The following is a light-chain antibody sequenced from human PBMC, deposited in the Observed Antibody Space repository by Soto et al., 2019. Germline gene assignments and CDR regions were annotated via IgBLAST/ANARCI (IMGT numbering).Light chain of an antibody. J-gene: IGKJ1*01. Sequence: DTVLTQSPGTLSLTPGERATLSCRASQSVGSSYLAWYQQKPGQAPRLLIYGASSRATGIPGRFSGSGSGTDFTLTISTLEPEDSAVYYCQQYDSSRRTFGQGTKVDIK. CDR2: GAS. V-gene: IGKV3-20*01. CDR3: QQYDSSRRT. CDR1: QSVGSSY.